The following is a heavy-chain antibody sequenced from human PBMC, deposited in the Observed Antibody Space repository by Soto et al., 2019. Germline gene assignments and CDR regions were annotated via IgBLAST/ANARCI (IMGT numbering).Heavy chain of an antibody. CDR1: GFSFGAYA. CDR2: ISYDGANI. Sequence: QVQLVESGGGVIQPGRSLRLSCAASGFSFGAYAMFWVRQAPGKGLEWVAVISYDGANIYYADFVKGRFTISRDNSKNTLDVQMNSLRTEDTAIYYCARDRSGIRGFDYWGQGTLVTVSS. J-gene: IGHJ4*02. V-gene: IGHV3-30-3*01. CDR3: ARDRSGIRGFDY. D-gene: IGHD3-10*01.